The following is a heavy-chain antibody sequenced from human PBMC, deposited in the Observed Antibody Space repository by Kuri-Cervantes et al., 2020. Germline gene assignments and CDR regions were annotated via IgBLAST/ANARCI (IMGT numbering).Heavy chain of an antibody. CDR3: ARDVGDNWSGYIYDY. CDR2: IWYDGSDK. V-gene: IGHV3-33*08. D-gene: IGHD3-3*01. J-gene: IGHJ4*02. CDR1: GITFSRYG. Sequence: GESLKISCAASGITFSRYGMHWVRQAPGKGLEWVAVIWYDGSDKYYADSVKGRFTISRDNSKNKLYLQMNSLRAEDTALYYCARDVGDNWSGYIYDYWGQGTLVTVSS.